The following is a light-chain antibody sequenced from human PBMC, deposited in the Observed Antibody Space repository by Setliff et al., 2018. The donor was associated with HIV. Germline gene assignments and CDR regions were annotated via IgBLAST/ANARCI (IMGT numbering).Light chain of an antibody. Sequence: QSALAQPASVSGSPGQSITISCTGNSSNVGKYDLVSWYRQYPGKAPELTIYEVTQRPSGVSKRFSGSKSGNAATLTISGLQPDDEGDYFCSSYAGSRAFDVFGTGTKATVL. CDR1: SSNVGKYDL. CDR3: SSYAGSRAFDV. V-gene: IGLV2-23*02. J-gene: IGLJ1*01. CDR2: EVT.